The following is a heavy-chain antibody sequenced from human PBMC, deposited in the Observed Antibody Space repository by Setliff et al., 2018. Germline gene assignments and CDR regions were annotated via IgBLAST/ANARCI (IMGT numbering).Heavy chain of an antibody. J-gene: IGHJ4*02. D-gene: IGHD4-17*01. V-gene: IGHV1-18*01. CDR2: ISTYNINT. CDR3: ARGGVTTFLTMGY. Sequence: ASVKVSCKASGYPFTNYGITWVRQAPGQGLEWLGWISTYNINTNYARKLQDRVNMTTDTSTSTAYMELSSLTSEDTAVYYCARGGVTTFLTMGYWGQGSLVTVSS. CDR1: GYPFTNYG.